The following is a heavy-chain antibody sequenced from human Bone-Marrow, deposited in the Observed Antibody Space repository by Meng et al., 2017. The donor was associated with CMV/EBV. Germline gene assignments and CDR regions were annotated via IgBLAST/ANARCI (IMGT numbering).Heavy chain of an antibody. D-gene: IGHD3-16*01. CDR1: GDSVSSNNAA. CDR2: TYYRSQWHI. J-gene: IGHJ4*02. Sequence: SQTLSLTCAISGDSVSSNNAAWNWIRQSPSGGLEWLGRTYYRSQWHIEYAVSLRGRITINPDTSKNLFSLQLNSMTPEDTALYYCGGDFWGSPGGYWGQGTQVTFPS. CDR3: GGDFWGSPGGY. V-gene: IGHV6-1*01.